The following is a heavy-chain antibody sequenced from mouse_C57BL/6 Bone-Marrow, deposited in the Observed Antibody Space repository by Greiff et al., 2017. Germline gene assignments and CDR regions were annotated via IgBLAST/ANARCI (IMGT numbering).Heavy chain of an antibody. J-gene: IGHJ2*01. CDR2: INPSTGGT. V-gene: IGHV1-42*01. CDR3: ARGEREDFDY. Sequence: EVHLVESGPELVKPGASVKISCKASGYSFTGYYMNWVKQSPEKSLEWIGEINPSTGGTTYNQKFKAKATLTVDKSSSTAYMQLKSLTSEDSAVYYCARGEREDFDYWGQGTTLTVSS. CDR1: GYSFTGYY.